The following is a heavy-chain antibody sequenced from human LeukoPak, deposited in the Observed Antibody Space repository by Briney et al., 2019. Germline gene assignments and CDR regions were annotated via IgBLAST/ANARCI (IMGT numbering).Heavy chain of an antibody. J-gene: IGHJ4*02. CDR2: IDYSGDT. Sequence: NPSETLSLTCAVYGGSFSGYYWSWIRQPPGKGLEWIVNIDYSGDTYNNPSLRSRVTISIDTSQNQFSLRLSSVTAADTAVYYCAKLVPTATYVDFDKWGQGILVTVSS. V-gene: IGHV4-34*01. D-gene: IGHD2-2*01. CDR3: AKLVPTATYVDFDK. CDR1: GGSFSGYY.